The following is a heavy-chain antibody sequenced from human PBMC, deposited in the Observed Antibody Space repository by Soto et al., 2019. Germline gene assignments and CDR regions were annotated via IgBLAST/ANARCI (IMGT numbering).Heavy chain of an antibody. CDR3: ARDLYCSGGSCHLAGY. Sequence: ASVKVSFKASGYTFTSYDINWVRQATGQGLEWMGWMNPNSGNAGYAQKFQGRVTMTRDTSISTAYMELSSLRSEDTAVYYCARDLYCSGGSCHLAGYWGQGTLVTVSS. D-gene: IGHD2-15*01. J-gene: IGHJ4*02. V-gene: IGHV1-8*01. CDR1: GYTFTSYD. CDR2: MNPNSGNA.